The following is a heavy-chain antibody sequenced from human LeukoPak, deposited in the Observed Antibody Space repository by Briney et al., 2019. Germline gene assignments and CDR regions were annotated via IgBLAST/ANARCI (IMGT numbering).Heavy chain of an antibody. J-gene: IGHJ4*02. V-gene: IGHV3-23*01. D-gene: IGHD1-1*01. CDR2: VNGDNSIT. CDR3: AKGTTTPGFLDY. Sequence: PGVPLRLSCAASGFTFSSYAMNWVRQAPGKGLEWVSAVNGDNSITKYADSVEGRFTISRDNSKNTLYLQMNSLRVDDTAIYYCAKGTTTPGFLDYWGQGTLVTVSS. CDR1: GFTFSSYA.